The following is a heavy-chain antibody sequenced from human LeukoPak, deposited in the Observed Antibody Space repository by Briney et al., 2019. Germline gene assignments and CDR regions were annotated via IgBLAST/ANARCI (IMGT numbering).Heavy chain of an antibody. CDR3: ARLENWAFDF. CDR2: TYYRSNWST. CDR1: GDRVSSNSAA. Sequence: PSQTLSLTCAISGDRVSSNSAAWNWIRQSPSRGLEWLGRTYYRSNWSTDYAVSVKSRITVNPDTSKNQFSLQLNSVTPEDTAVYYCARLENWAFDFWGQGTLITVSS. V-gene: IGHV6-1*01. J-gene: IGHJ4*02. D-gene: IGHD7-27*01.